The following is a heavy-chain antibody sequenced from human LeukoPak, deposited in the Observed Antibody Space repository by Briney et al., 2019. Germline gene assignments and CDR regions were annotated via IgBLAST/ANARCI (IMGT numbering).Heavy chain of an antibody. Sequence: GGSLRLSCAASGFTFNNYAMTWVRQGPGKGREWVSAISGSGGSTYYADSVKGRFTISRDNYKSTLYLQINSLRAEDTAEYYCAKGTRSGTYYFDYWGQGTLVTVSS. CDR1: GFTFNNYA. J-gene: IGHJ4*02. V-gene: IGHV3-23*01. D-gene: IGHD1-26*01. CDR2: ISGSGGST. CDR3: AKGTRSGTYYFDY.